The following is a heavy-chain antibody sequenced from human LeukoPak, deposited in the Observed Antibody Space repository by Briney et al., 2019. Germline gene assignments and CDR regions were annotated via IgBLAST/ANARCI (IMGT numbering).Heavy chain of an antibody. V-gene: IGHV3-7*01. Sequence: GGSLRLSCAASGFTFSNNWMTWVRQAPGKGLEWVANIKQDGSEKYYVDSVKGRFTIPRDNAKTSLYLQVNSLRAEDTAVYYCARERNGGYVPNFDSWGQGTLVTVSS. CDR3: ARERNGGYVPNFDS. CDR1: GFTFSNNW. J-gene: IGHJ4*02. D-gene: IGHD5-12*01. CDR2: IKQDGSEK.